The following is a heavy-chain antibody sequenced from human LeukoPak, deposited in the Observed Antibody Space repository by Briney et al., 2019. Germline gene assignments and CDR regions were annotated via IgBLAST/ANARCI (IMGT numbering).Heavy chain of an antibody. CDR2: THQGGKT. J-gene: IGHJ5*01. CDR3: ARLPRIPLFGVAFKFGWIDS. CDR1: GGSVTSKSYY. Sequence: SETLSLTCNVSGGSVTSKSYYWGWIRQSPDKSLAWIGNTHQGGKTYSNPSLKTRVTVSADASETHFSLRLTSVTAADTAVYYCARLPRIPLFGVAFKFGWIDSWGQGILVTVSS. D-gene: IGHD3-3*01. V-gene: IGHV4-39*02.